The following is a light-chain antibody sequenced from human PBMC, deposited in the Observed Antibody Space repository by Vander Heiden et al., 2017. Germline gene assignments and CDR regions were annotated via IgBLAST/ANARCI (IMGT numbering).Light chain of an antibody. CDR2: RAS. V-gene: IGKV1-5*03. CDR3: QQDSYVPYT. Sequence: DIRVTQSPSTLSAFIGDTITLSCRASQDIDDSLAWYQQRQGRPPKLLVSRASSLEAGVASRFSGDGFGTEFTLTITALQVDDFATYFCQQDSYVPYTFGQGTKLE. CDR1: QDIDDS. J-gene: IGKJ2*01.